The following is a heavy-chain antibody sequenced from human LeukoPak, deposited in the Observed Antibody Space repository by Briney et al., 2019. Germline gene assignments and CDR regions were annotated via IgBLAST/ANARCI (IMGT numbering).Heavy chain of an antibody. CDR1: GYSISSCYD. J-gene: IGHJ6*03. CDR2: IYHRGST. CDR3: ARVAIAGIAAAGTDRDYYYSYYTAV. V-gene: IGHV4-38-2*02. Sequence: PSETLSLTCTVSGYSISSCYDWGWIRQPPGKGLEGSWRIYHRGSTYYNPSLKSRLTISVETSKNHVSLKLSSVTAADTAVYYCARVAIAGIAAAGTDRDYYYSYYTAVWGKGTTVTVSS. D-gene: IGHD6-13*01.